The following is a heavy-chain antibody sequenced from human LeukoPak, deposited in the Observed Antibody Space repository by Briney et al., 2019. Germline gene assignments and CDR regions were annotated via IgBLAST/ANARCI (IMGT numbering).Heavy chain of an antibody. J-gene: IGHJ4*02. V-gene: IGHV4-34*01. CDR1: GGSFSGYY. CDR2: INHSGST. Sequence: SETLSLTCAVYGGSFSGYYWSWIRQPPGKGLEWIGEINHSGSTNYNPSLKSRVTISVDTSKNQFSLKLSSVTAADTAVYYCVRGGGARSIDYWGQGTLVTVSS. D-gene: IGHD3-10*01. CDR3: VRGGGARSIDY.